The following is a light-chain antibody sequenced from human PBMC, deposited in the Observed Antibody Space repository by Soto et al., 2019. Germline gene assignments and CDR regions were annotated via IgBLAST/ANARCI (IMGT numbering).Light chain of an antibody. J-gene: IGKJ5*01. CDR3: QQTRSGIT. V-gene: IGKV1-39*01. Sequence: DIQLTQSPPSLSATVGDRVTITCRASQPIDSYLNWFQQKPGMAPKLLIYAASKLQSGVPSRFRGSGSGTDFTLTIDTLQPDDFASYYCQQTRSGITFGQGTRLEI. CDR2: AAS. CDR1: QPIDSY.